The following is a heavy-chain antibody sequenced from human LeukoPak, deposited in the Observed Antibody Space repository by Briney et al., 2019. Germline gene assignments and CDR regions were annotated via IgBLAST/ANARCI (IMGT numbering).Heavy chain of an antibody. D-gene: IGHD3-10*01. CDR1: GGSISSGGYY. J-gene: IGHJ4*02. Sequence: SQTLSLTCTVSGGSISSGGYYWSWIRQPPGKGLEWIGYIYHSGSTYYNPSLKSRVTISVDRSKNQFSLKLSSVTAADTAVYYCARESPMGSGSPNYYFDYWGQGTLVTVPS. V-gene: IGHV4-30-2*01. CDR3: ARESPMGSGSPNYYFDY. CDR2: IYHSGST.